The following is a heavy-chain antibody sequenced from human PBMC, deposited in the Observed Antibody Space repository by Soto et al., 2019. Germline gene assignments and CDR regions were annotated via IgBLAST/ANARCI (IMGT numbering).Heavy chain of an antibody. D-gene: IGHD3-9*01. J-gene: IGHJ4*02. Sequence: GGSLRLSCAASGFTFSSYGMHWVRQAPGKGLEWVAVISYDGSNKYYADSVKGRFTISRDNSKNTLYLQMNSLRAEDTAVYYCANDASSPYGYYDILTGYLDYWGQGTLVTVSS. CDR3: ANDASSPYGYYDILTGYLDY. CDR1: GFTFSSYG. CDR2: ISYDGSNK. V-gene: IGHV3-30*18.